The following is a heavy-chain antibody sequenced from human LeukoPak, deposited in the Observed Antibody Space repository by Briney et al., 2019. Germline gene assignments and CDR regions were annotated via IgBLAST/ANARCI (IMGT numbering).Heavy chain of an antibody. V-gene: IGHV3-7*05. CDR2: IKGDGSVQ. Sequence: GGSLRLSCVASGFTFSSSWMNWVRQAPGKGLEWVANIKGDGSVQSYVDSVKGRFTISRDNAKNSLFLQMNSLRAEDTAVYYCATPKYDILTGYYNYLDYWGQGTLVTVSS. CDR1: GFTFSSSW. CDR3: ATPKYDILTGYYNYLDY. J-gene: IGHJ4*02. D-gene: IGHD3-9*01.